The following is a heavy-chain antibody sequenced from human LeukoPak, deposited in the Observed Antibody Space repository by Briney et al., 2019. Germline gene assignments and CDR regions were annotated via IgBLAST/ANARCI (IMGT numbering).Heavy chain of an antibody. CDR2: IYTSGST. J-gene: IGHJ3*02. CDR3: ARVNTMIVVVIPDAFDI. D-gene: IGHD3-22*01. CDR1: GGSISSYY. Sequence: SETLSLTCTVSGGSISSYYWSWIRQPAGKGLEWIGRIYTSGSTNYNPSLKSRVTMSVDTSKNQFSLKLSSVTAADTAVYYCARVNTMIVVVIPDAFDIWGQGTMVTVSS. V-gene: IGHV4-4*07.